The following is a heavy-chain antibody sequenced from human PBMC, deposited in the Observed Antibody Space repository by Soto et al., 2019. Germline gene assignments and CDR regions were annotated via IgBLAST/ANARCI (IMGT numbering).Heavy chain of an antibody. D-gene: IGHD2-15*01. Sequence: QVQLVESGGGVVQPGRSLRLSCAASGFTFSNYAMYWVRQAPGTGLGWVAVISYDGNNKYYADSVKGRFTISRDNSKNTLYLQLNSLRAEDTAVYYCARAGCDGGTCYTLVGLRYGMDVWGQGTTVTVSS. J-gene: IGHJ6*02. CDR3: ARAGCDGGTCYTLVGLRYGMDV. CDR2: ISYDGNNK. CDR1: GFTFSNYA. V-gene: IGHV3-30-3*01.